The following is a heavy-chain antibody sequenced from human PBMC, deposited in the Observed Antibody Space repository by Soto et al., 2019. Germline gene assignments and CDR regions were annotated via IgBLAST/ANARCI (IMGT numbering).Heavy chain of an antibody. J-gene: IGHJ4*02. D-gene: IGHD3-22*01. CDR1: GDSISSYY. CDR3: ATEIEGYYDSSGYSQRFDY. CDR2: IYYSGST. Sequence: PSETLSLTCTVSGDSISSYYWSWIRQPPGKGLEWIGYIYYSGSTNYNPSLKSRVTISVDTSKNQFSLKLTSVTAADTAVYYCATEIEGYYDSSGYSQRFDYWGQGTLVTVSS. V-gene: IGHV4-59*01.